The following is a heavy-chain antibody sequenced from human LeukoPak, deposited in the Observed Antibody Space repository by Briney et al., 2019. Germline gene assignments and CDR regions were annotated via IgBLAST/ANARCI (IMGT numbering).Heavy chain of an antibody. CDR2: ISSSSSYT. CDR1: GFTFSDYY. D-gene: IGHD3-10*01. CDR3: ATARGNYYGSGSYYSPSDY. Sequence: PRGSLRLSCAASGFTFSDYYMSWIRQAPGKGLEWVSYISSSSSYTNYADSVKGRFTISRDNAKNSLYLQMNSLRAEDTAVYYCATARGNYYGSGSYYSPSDYWGQGTLVTVSS. J-gene: IGHJ4*02. V-gene: IGHV3-11*06.